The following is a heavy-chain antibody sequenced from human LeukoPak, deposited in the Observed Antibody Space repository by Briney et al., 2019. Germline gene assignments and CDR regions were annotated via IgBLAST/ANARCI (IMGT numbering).Heavy chain of an antibody. Sequence: GGSLRLSCAASGFTFSNYAMSWVRQAPGKGLEWVSAISVSGGSTYYADSVKGRYTISRDSPKNTLYLQMNTLRAEDTALYYCAKGIKWELPFDYWGQGTLVTVSS. CDR3: AKGIKWELPFDY. CDR2: ISVSGGST. J-gene: IGHJ4*02. D-gene: IGHD1-26*01. CDR1: GFTFSNYA. V-gene: IGHV3-23*01.